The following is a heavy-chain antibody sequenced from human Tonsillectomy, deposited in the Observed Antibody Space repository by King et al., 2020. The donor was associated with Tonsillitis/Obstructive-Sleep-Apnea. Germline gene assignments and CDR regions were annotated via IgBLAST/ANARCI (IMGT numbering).Heavy chain of an antibody. V-gene: IGHV3-23*04. Sequence: VQLVESGGGLVQPGGSLRLSCAASKFTFINYAMAWVRQAPGKGLDWVSGISGSGGSTYYADSVKGRFTISRDNSNDTLYRQMNSLTAEDTAVYYCAKGVDFWSGSYYYYYMDVWGEGTTVTVSS. CDR1: KFTFINYA. D-gene: IGHD3-3*01. J-gene: IGHJ6*03. CDR3: AKGVDFWSGSYYYYYMDV. CDR2: ISGSGGST.